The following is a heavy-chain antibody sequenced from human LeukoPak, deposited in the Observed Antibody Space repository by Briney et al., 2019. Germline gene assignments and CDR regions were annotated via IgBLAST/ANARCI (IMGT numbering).Heavy chain of an antibody. J-gene: IGHJ5*02. V-gene: IGHV3-7*01. CDR3: ARDGADIVVVVAATKVWFDP. CDR1: GFTFSSYW. D-gene: IGHD2-15*01. Sequence: GGSLRLSCAASGFTFSSYWMSWVRQAPGKGLEWVANIKKDGSEKYYVDSVKGRFTISRDSAKTSLYLQTNSLRAEDTAVYYCARDGADIVVVVAATKVWFDPWGQGTLVTVSS. CDR2: IKKDGSEK.